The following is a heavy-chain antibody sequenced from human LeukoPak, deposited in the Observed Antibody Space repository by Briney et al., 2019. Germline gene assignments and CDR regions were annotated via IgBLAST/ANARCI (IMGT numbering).Heavy chain of an antibody. CDR1: GFTFSSYA. D-gene: IGHD2-15*01. CDR3: AKGCSGGSCYSNTAYSSGWYEGAFDI. V-gene: IGHV3-23*01. J-gene: IGHJ3*02. Sequence: PGGSLRLSCAASGFTFSSYAMSWVRQAPGKGLEWVSAISGSGGSTYYADSVKGRFTISRDNSKNTLYLQMNSLRAEDTAVYYCAKGCSGGSCYSNTAYSSGWYEGAFDIWGQGTMVTVSS. CDR2: ISGSGGST.